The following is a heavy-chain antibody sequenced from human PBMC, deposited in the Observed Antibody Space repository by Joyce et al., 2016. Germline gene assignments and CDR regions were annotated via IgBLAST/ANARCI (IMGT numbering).Heavy chain of an antibody. CDR3: ARDSRKWLVP. V-gene: IGHV1-3*01. D-gene: IGHD1-14*01. CDR1: GYNFISYS. Sequence: QVHLVQSGAEVKKPGASVKVSCKTSGYNFISYSIHWVRQAPGQRLEWMGWINAESCKTEYSQKFQGRVTITRDTSASTAYMEVSSLRSEDTAVYYCARDSRKWLVPWGQGTLVTVSS. J-gene: IGHJ5*02. CDR2: INAESCKT.